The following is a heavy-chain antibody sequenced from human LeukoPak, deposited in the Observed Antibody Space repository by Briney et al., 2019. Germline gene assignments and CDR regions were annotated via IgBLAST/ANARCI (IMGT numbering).Heavy chain of an antibody. J-gene: IGHJ4*02. CDR3: ARTTFYYDSSGYCNTELPFDY. CDR2: IRSKADSYAT. D-gene: IGHD3-22*01. CDR1: GFTFSGSA. V-gene: IGHV3-73*01. Sequence: PGGSLRLSCAASGFTFSGSAMHWVRQASGKGLEWVGRIRSKADSYATAYAASVKGRFTISRDDSKNTAYLQMNSLRAEDTAVYYCARTTFYYDSSGYCNTELPFDYWGQGTLVTVSS.